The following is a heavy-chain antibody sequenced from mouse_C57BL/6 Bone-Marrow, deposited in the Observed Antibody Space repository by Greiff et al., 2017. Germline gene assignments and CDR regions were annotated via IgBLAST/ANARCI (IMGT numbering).Heavy chain of an antibody. V-gene: IGHV10-1*01. CDR1: GFSFNTYA. Sequence: EVQLVESGGGLVQPKGSLKLSCAASGFSFNTYAMNWVRQAPGKGLEWVARIRSKSNNYATYYADSVKDRFTISSDDSESMLYLQMNNLKTEDTAMYYCVRHATGTDAMDYWGQGTSVTVSS. D-gene: IGHD4-1*02. CDR2: IRSKSNNYAT. J-gene: IGHJ4*01. CDR3: VRHATGTDAMDY.